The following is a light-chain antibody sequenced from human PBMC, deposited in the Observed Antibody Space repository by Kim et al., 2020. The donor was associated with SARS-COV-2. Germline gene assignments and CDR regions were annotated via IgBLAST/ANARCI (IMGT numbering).Light chain of an antibody. V-gene: IGKV3-15*01. Sequence: EIVMTQSAAALSVSLGERVTLSCRASQNINNNLVWYQQKPGRAPRVLIYDASIRATGIPARFSGSGSGTDFTLSITSLQSEDFAVYFCQQYENWPRTFGQGTKVDIK. J-gene: IGKJ1*01. CDR1: QNINNN. CDR3: QQYENWPRT. CDR2: DAS.